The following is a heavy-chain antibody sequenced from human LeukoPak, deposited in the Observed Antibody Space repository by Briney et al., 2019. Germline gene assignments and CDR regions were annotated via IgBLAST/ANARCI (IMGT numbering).Heavy chain of an antibody. CDR1: GGSTSSSNW. J-gene: IGHJ4*02. CDR3: AREHYDFWSGSQRGGYFDY. D-gene: IGHD3-3*01. Sequence: SETLSLTCAVSGGSTSSSNWWSWVRQPPGKGLEWSGEIYHSGSTNYNPSLKSRVTISVDKSKNQFSLNLSSVTAADTAVYYCAREHYDFWSGSQRGGYFDYWGQGTLVTVSS. CDR2: IYHSGST. V-gene: IGHV4-4*02.